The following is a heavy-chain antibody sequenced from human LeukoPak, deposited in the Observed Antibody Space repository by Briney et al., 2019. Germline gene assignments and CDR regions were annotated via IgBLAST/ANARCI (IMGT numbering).Heavy chain of an antibody. CDR1: GCTFTGYY. CDR3: ARAYYGDYSFDI. D-gene: IGHD4-17*01. CDR2: INPNSGGT. Sequence: GASVKVSCKASGCTFTGYYMHWVRQAPGQGLEWMGWINPNSGGTNYAQKFQGRVTMTRDTSISTAYMELSRLRSDDTVVYYCARAYYGDYSFDIWGQGTMVTVSS. V-gene: IGHV1-2*02. J-gene: IGHJ3*02.